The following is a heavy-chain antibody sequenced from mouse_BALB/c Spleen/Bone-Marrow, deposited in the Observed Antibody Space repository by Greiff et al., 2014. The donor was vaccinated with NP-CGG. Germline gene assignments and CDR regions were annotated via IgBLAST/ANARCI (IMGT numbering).Heavy chain of an antibody. D-gene: IGHD1-1*01. J-gene: IGHJ1*01. CDR3: ARSVVATRNFDV. V-gene: IGHV3-2*02. Sequence: VQLKQSGPGLVKPSQSLSLTCTVTGYSIASDYAWNWIRQFPENKLEWMGYIRYSGSTSYTPSLKSRISITRDTSKNQFFLQLNSVTTEDTATFYCARSVVATRNFDVWGAGTTVTVSS. CDR2: IRYSGST. CDR1: GYSIASDYA.